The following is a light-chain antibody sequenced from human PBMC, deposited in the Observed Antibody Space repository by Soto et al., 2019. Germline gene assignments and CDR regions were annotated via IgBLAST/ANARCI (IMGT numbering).Light chain of an antibody. Sequence: DIVLTHSPATLSLSPCGRATLSCRTSLSVSVYLDWYQQKPGQAPRLLISGVSNRATGIPARFSGSGSGTDFTLTISSLEPEDFAVYYCHQRQYWPPITFGQGTRLEIK. J-gene: IGKJ5*01. V-gene: IGKV3-11*01. CDR1: LSVSVY. CDR3: HQRQYWPPIT. CDR2: GVS.